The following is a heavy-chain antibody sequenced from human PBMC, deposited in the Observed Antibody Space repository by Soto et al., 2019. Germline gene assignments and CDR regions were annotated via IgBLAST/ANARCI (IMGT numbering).Heavy chain of an antibody. CDR3: AREYCGGDCYLRHDWYFAL. CDR1: GGTFSSYT. D-gene: IGHD2-21*02. J-gene: IGHJ2*01. Sequence: QVQLVQSGAEVKKPGSSVKVSCKASGGTFSSYTISWVRQAPGQGLEWMGRIIPILGIANYAQKFQGRVTLPADKSTSTAYRERGSLRSEDTGVYYCAREYCGGDCYLRHDWYFALWGRRTLVTVSS. V-gene: IGHV1-69*08. CDR2: IIPILGIA.